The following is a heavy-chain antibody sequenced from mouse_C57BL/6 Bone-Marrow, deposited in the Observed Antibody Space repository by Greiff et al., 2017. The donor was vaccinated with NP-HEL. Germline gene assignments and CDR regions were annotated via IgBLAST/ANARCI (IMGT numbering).Heavy chain of an antibody. CDR1: GYTFTSYW. J-gene: IGHJ3*01. Sequence: VQLQESGAELVKPGASVKLSCKASGYTFTSYWMQWVKQRPGQGLEWIGEIDPSDSYTNYNQKFKGKATLTVDTSSSTAYMQLSSLTSEDSAVYYCARGYYGISSAWFAYWGQGTLVTVS. V-gene: IGHV1-50*01. CDR2: IDPSDSYT. D-gene: IGHD1-1*01. CDR3: ARGYYGISSAWFAY.